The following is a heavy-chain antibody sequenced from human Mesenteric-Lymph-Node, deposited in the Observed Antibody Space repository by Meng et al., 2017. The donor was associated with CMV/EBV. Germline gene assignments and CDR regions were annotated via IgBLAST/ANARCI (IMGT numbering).Heavy chain of an antibody. CDR3: ARGGYCSSTSCYPGYFDL. D-gene: IGHD2-2*03. V-gene: IGHV3-48*04. J-gene: IGHJ2*01. CDR1: GFTFSSYS. CDR2: ISSSSSTI. Sequence: GGSLRLSCAASGFTFSSYSMNWVRQAPGKGLEWVSYISSSSSTIYYADSVKGRFTISRDNAKNSLYLQMNSLRAEDTAVYYCARGGYCSSTSCYPGYFDLWGRGTRVTVSS.